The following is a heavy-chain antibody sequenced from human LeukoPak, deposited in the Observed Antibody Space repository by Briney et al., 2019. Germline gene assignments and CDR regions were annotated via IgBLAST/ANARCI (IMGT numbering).Heavy chain of an antibody. V-gene: IGHV2-70*01. CDR3: ARTISGSYSNWFDS. Sequence: PTLVNPTQTLTLTCTFSGFSLNTHGMCVSWIRQPPGKALEWLSLIDWDDDKFYRTSLKTRLTISKDTSRNQVVLTLTNMDPVDTATYYCARTISGSYSNWFDSWGQGTLVTVPS. J-gene: IGHJ5*01. CDR2: IDWDDDK. D-gene: IGHD1-26*01. CDR1: GFSLNTHGMC.